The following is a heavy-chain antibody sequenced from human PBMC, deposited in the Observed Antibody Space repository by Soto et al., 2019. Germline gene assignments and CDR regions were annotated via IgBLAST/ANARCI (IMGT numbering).Heavy chain of an antibody. CDR2: ISVDGSDK. Sequence: VQVVESGGGVVQPERSLRLSCAISGFTFSDFGMHWVRQAPGKGLEWVAAISVDGSDKYYVGSVQGRFTISRDNTKNALYLQMNSLRSEDTAVYYCAKGTAVARQHFANWGQGTLVTVSS. D-gene: IGHD6-19*01. J-gene: IGHJ4*02. CDR3: AKGTAVARQHFAN. V-gene: IGHV3-30*18. CDR1: GFTFSDFG.